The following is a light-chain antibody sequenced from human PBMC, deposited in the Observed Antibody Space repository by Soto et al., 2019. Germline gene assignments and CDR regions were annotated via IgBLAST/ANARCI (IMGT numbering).Light chain of an antibody. CDR3: QVWDSSTHVV. V-gene: IGLV3-9*01. CDR2: RDY. CDR1: NIGSKN. Sequence: SYELTQPLSVSVALGQTARITCGGNNIGSKNVHWYQQKPGQAPVLVIYRDYNRPSAIPERFSGSNSVNTATLSISRAQAGDEADYYCQVWDSSTHVVFGGGTKLTVL. J-gene: IGLJ2*01.